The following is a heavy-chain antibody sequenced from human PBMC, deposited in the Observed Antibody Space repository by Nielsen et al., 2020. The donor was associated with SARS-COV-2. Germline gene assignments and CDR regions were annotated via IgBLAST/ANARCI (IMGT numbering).Heavy chain of an antibody. V-gene: IGHV4-61*01. D-gene: IGHD3-3*01. CDR2: IYYSGST. J-gene: IGHJ6*03. CDR3: ARGRHDFWSGYRYYYYMDV. CDR1: GGSVSSGSYY. Sequence: SETLSLTCTVSGGSVSSGSYYWSWIRQPPGKGLEWIGYIYYSGSTNYNPSLKSRVTISVDTSKNQFSLKLSSVTAADTAVHYCARGRHDFWSGYRYYYYMDVWGKGTTVTVSS.